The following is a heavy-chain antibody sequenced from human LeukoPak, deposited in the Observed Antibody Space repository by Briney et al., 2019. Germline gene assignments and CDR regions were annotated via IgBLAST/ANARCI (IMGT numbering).Heavy chain of an antibody. Sequence: GGSLRLSSAASGFTFSSYAMHWVRQAPGKGLEWVAVISYDGSNKYYADSVKGRFTISRDNSKNTLYLQMNSLRAEDTAVYYCARAPPSGYDLDYWGQGTLVTVSS. CDR1: GFTFSSYA. CDR3: ARAPPSGYDLDY. J-gene: IGHJ4*02. V-gene: IGHV3-30*04. CDR2: ISYDGSNK. D-gene: IGHD5-12*01.